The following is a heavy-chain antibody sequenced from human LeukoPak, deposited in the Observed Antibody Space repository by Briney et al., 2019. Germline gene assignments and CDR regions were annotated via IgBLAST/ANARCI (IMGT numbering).Heavy chain of an antibody. CDR1: GGSFSGYY. CDR2: IYTSGST. Sequence: KPSETPSLTCAVYGGSFSGYYWSWIRQPAGKGLEWIGRIYTSGSTNYNPSLKSRVTMSVDTSKNQFSLKLSSVTAADTAVYYCASSVRGVIIGEDYWGQGTLVTVSS. J-gene: IGHJ4*02. CDR3: ASSVRGVIIGEDY. D-gene: IGHD3-10*02. V-gene: IGHV4-59*10.